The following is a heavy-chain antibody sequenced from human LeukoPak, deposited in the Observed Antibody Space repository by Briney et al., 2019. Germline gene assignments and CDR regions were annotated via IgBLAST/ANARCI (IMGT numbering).Heavy chain of an antibody. CDR1: GGSINSYY. J-gene: IGHJ4*02. CDR2: IYTSGTT. V-gene: IGHV4-4*07. CDR3: ARDAGSGGYYDY. Sequence: SETLSLTCTVSGGSINSYYWSWIRQPAGKGLEWVGRIYTSGTTNYSPSLKGRVTISVDTSQNQLSLRLNSVTAADTAVYYCARDAGSGGYYDYWGQGTLVTVSS. D-gene: IGHD3-22*01.